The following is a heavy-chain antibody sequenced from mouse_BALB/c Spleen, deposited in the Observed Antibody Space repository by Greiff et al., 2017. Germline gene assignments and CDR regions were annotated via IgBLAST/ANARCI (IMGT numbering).Heavy chain of an antibody. CDR2: ISSGSSTI. CDR3: ARFGDDVYFFDY. D-gene: IGHD2-3*01. CDR1: GFTFSSFG. J-gene: IGHJ2*01. Sequence: DVQLVESGGGLVQPGGSRKLSCAASGFTFSSFGMHWVRQAPEKGLEWVAYISSGSSTIYYADTVKGRFTISRDNPKNTLFLQMTSLRSEDTAMYYCARFGDDVYFFDYWGQGTTLTVSS. V-gene: IGHV5-17*02.